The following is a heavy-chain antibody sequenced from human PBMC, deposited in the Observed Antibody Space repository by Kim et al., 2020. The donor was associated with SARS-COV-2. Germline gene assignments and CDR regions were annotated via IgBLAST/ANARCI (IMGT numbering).Heavy chain of an antibody. V-gene: IGHV3-30*18. D-gene: IGHD3-16*01. CDR1: GFTFSSYG. J-gene: IGHJ4*02. CDR2: ISYDGSNK. Sequence: GGSLRLSCAASGFTFSSYGMHWVRQAPGKGLEWVAVISYDGSNKYYADSVKGRFTISRDNSKNTLYLQMNSLRAEDTAVYYCANEFEAHPLYYFYYWGQG. CDR3: ANEFEAHPLYYFYY.